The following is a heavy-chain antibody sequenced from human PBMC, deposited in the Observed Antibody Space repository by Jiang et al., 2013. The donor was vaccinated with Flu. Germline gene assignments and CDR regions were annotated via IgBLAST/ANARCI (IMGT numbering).Heavy chain of an antibody. V-gene: IGHV2-70*01. Sequence: LTLTCTFSGFSLSTSGMCVSWIRQPPGKALEWLALIDWDDDKYYSTSLKTRLTISKDTSKNQVVLTMTNMDPVDTATYYCARSFTVTRYFDLWGRGTLVTVSS. CDR1: GFSLSTSGMC. J-gene: IGHJ2*01. CDR2: IDWDDDK. CDR3: ARSFTVTRYFDL. D-gene: IGHD4-17*01.